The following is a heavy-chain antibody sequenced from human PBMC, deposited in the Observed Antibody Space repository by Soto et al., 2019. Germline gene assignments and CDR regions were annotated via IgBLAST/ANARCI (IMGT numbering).Heavy chain of an antibody. Sequence: QVQLQESGPGVVKTSGTLSLTCAVSGGSVSSDYWWSWVRLPPGKGLEWIGEIYHSGRTKYNPSLKSRVTTPLDKSKNQLSLIFKPVTAADTAVHNCARGRSSYGRKFDYWGQGTLVTVAS. D-gene: IGHD6-6*01. V-gene: IGHV4-4*02. CDR3: ARGRSSYGRKFDY. J-gene: IGHJ4*02. CDR1: GGSVSSDYW. CDR2: IYHSGRT.